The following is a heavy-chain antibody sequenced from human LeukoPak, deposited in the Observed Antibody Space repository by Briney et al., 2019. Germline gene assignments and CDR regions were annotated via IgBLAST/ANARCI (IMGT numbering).Heavy chain of an antibody. D-gene: IGHD6-13*01. CDR1: GFTLGREG. V-gene: IGHV3-30*18. J-gene: IGHJ6*04. CDR2: ISYDGSNK. Sequence: GRSLRLASAACGFTLGREGMQGVRQAPGKGLEWVAVISYDGSNKYYADSVKGRFTISRDNSKNTLYLQMNSLRAEDTAVYYCAKEGYSSSWYWGDSYYYGMDVWGKGTPVTVSS. CDR3: AKEGYSSSWYWGDSYYYGMDV.